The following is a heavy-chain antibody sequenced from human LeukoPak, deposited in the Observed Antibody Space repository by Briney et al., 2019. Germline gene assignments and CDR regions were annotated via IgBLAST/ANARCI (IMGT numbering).Heavy chain of an antibody. CDR3: ARDRGGSYSAIDY. D-gene: IGHD1-26*01. Sequence: GSLRLSCAASGFTFSSYSMNWVRQAPGKGLEWVSFISSSSGTIYYADSVKGRFTISRDNAKNSLYLQMNSLRAEDTAVYYCARDRGGSYSAIDYWGQGTLVTVSS. CDR1: GFTFSSYS. CDR2: ISSSSGTI. V-gene: IGHV3-48*04. J-gene: IGHJ4*02.